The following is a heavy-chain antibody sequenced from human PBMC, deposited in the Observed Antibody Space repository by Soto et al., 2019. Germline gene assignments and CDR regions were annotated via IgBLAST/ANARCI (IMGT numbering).Heavy chain of an antibody. CDR3: ARVMRGRRLYYDSSGFDAFDI. CDR2: INPNSGGT. V-gene: IGHV1-2*04. D-gene: IGHD3-22*01. Sequence: ASVKVSCKASGYTSTGYYMHWVRQAPGQGLEWMGWINPNSGGTNYAQKFQGWVTMTRDTSISTAYMELSRLRSDDTAVYYCARVMRGRRLYYDSSGFDAFDIWGQGTMVTVSS. CDR1: GYTSTGYY. J-gene: IGHJ3*02.